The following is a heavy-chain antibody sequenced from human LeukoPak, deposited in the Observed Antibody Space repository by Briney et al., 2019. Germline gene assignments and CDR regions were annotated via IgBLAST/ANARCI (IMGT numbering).Heavy chain of an antibody. J-gene: IGHJ4*02. CDR1: GGSISSYS. Sequence: SETLSLTCTVSGGSISSYSWSWIRQPPGKRLEWIGYIYHSGTTYYNPSLKSRVTISIDMSKNQFSLRLSSLTAADTAVYYCVRMGSSDYDHDYWGQGTLVTVSS. V-gene: IGHV4-59*12. CDR2: IYHSGTT. D-gene: IGHD5-12*01. CDR3: VRMGSSDYDHDY.